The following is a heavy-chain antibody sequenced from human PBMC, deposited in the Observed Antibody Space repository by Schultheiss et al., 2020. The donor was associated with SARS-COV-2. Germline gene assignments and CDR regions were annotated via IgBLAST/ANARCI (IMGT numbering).Heavy chain of an antibody. V-gene: IGHV4-39*01. CDR2: IYYSGSI. D-gene: IGHD1-26*01. J-gene: IGHJ4*02. Sequence: SETLSLTCTVSGGSISSSSYYWGWIRQPPGKGLEWIGSIYYSGSIYYNPSLKSRDTMSVDTSKNQFSLKLSSVTAADTAIYYCARHDVMSGVFWGQGTLVTVSS. CDR1: GGSISSSSYY. CDR3: ARHDVMSGVF.